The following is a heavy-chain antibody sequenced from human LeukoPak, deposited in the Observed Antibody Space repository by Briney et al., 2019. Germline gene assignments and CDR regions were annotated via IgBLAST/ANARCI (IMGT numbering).Heavy chain of an antibody. CDR2: INHSGST. CDR1: GGSFSGYY. J-gene: IGHJ4*02. V-gene: IGHV4-34*01. CDR3: ARRKVGYSSSWYHYFDY. Sequence: SETLSLTCAVDGGSFSGYYWSWIRQPPGKGLEWIGAINHSGSTNYNPSLKSRVTISVDTSKNQFSLKLSSVTAADTAVYYCARRKVGYSSSWYHYFDYWGQGTLVTVSS. D-gene: IGHD6-13*01.